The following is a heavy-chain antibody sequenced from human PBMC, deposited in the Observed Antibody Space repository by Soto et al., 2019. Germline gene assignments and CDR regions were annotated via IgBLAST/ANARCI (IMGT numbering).Heavy chain of an antibody. CDR2: IYYSGST. Sequence: SETLSLTCTVSGGSISSYYWSWIRQPPGKGLEWIGYIYYSGSTNYNPSLKSRVTISVDTSKNQFSLKLSSVTAADTAVYYCARARDTIFGVYYYYYMDVWGKGTTVTV. CDR1: GGSISSYY. CDR3: ARARDTIFGVYYYYYMDV. J-gene: IGHJ6*03. D-gene: IGHD3-3*01. V-gene: IGHV4-59*01.